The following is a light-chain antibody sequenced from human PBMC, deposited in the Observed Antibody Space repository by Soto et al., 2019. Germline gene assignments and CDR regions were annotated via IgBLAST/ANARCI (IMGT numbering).Light chain of an antibody. CDR3: QQYNSYLYT. CDR1: QSISNW. CDR2: DAS. Sequence: QMTQSPSTLSASVGDRVTITCRASQSISNWLAWYQQKPGKAPKLLIYDASSLESGVPSRFSGSGSGTEFTLTISSLQPDDFATYYCQQYNSYLYTFGQGTRLEIK. V-gene: IGKV1-5*01. J-gene: IGKJ5*01.